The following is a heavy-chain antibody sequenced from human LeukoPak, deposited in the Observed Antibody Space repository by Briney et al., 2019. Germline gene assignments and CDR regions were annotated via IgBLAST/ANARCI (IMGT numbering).Heavy chain of an antibody. CDR3: ARRSVGYYDSSGYYPN. Sequence: SETLSLTCTVSGGSISSSSYYWGWIRQPPGAGLEWIGSIYYSGSTYYNPSLKSRVTISVDTSKNQFSLKLSSVTAADTAVYYCARRSVGYYDSSGYYPNWGQGTLVTVSS. J-gene: IGHJ4*02. D-gene: IGHD3-22*01. CDR1: GGSISSSSYY. CDR2: IYYSGST. V-gene: IGHV4-39*01.